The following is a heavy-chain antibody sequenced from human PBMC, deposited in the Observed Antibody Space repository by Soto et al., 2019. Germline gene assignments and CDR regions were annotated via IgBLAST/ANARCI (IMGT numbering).Heavy chain of an antibody. J-gene: IGHJ6*02. CDR1: GYTFTSYG. D-gene: IGHD3-3*01. V-gene: IGHV1-18*04. CDR3: AREYYDFLVGYYYGMDV. Sequence: APVEVSCKSSGYTFTSYGIIWVRQAPGQGLGWMGWISAYNGNTNYAQKFQGRVTVTADKSTSTAYMELSSLRSEDTAVYYCAREYYDFLVGYYYGMDVWGQATTVTVSS. CDR2: ISAYNGNT.